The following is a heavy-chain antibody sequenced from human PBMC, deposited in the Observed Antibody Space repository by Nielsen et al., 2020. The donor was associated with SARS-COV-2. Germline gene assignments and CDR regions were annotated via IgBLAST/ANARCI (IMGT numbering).Heavy chain of an antibody. Sequence: GESLKISCAASGFTVSSNYMSWVRQAPGKGLEWVSYFSVNGHSIYYADSVKGRFTISRDNAKNSLYLQMNSLRAEDTAVYYCARAQEGYYFDYWGQGTLVTVSS. CDR3: ARAQEGYYFDY. J-gene: IGHJ4*02. V-gene: IGHV3-11*04. CDR1: GFTVSSNY. CDR2: FSVNGHSI.